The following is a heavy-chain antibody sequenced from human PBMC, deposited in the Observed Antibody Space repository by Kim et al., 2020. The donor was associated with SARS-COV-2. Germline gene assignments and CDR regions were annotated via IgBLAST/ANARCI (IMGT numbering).Heavy chain of an antibody. Sequence: SVKVSCKASGGTFSSYAISWVRQAPGQGLEWMGRIIPILGIANYAQKFQGRVTITADKSTSTAYMELSSLRSEDTAVYYCAFRTGTGYRFDYWGQGTLVTVSS. CDR2: IIPILGIA. CDR1: GGTFSSYA. J-gene: IGHJ4*02. D-gene: IGHD1-1*01. CDR3: AFRTGTGYRFDY. V-gene: IGHV1-69*04.